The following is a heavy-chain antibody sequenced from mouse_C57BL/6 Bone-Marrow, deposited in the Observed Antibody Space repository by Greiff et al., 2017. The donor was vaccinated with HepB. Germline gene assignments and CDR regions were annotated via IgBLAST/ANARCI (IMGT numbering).Heavy chain of an antibody. CDR3: TRLGQDYYAMDY. Sequence: EVKVVESGTVLARPGASVKMSCKTSGYTFTSYWMHWVKQRPGQGLEWIGAIYPGNSDTSYNQKFKGKAKLTAVTSASTAYMELSSLTNEDSAVYYCTRLGQDYYAMDYWGQGTSVTVSS. J-gene: IGHJ4*01. CDR2: IYPGNSDT. CDR1: GYTFTSYW. V-gene: IGHV1-5*01. D-gene: IGHD3-3*01.